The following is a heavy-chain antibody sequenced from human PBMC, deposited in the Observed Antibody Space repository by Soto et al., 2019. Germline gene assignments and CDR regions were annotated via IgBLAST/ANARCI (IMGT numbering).Heavy chain of an antibody. CDR1: GFTVSSNY. Sequence: GGSLRLSCAASGFTVSSNYMSWVRQAPGKGLEWVSVIYSGGSTYYADSVKGRFTISRDNSKNTLYLQMNSLRAEDTAVYYCTGAYYETDGYVLDPWGQGTSVTVS. D-gene: IGHD3-16*01. CDR2: IYSGGST. J-gene: IGHJ5*02. V-gene: IGHV3-66*01. CDR3: TGAYYETDGYVLDP.